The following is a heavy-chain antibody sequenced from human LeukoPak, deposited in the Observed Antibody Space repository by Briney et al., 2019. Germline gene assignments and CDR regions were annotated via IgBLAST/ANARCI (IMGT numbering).Heavy chain of an antibody. J-gene: IGHJ4*02. CDR1: GFTFSSYE. CDR2: ISSSSSYI. CDR3: ARDSAAGTIDY. V-gene: IGHV3-21*01. Sequence: PGGSLRLSCAVSGFTFSSYEMNWVRQAPGKGLEWVSSISSSSSYIYYADSVKGRFTISRDNAKNSLYLQMNSLRAEDTAVYYCARDSAAGTIDYWGQGTLVTVSS. D-gene: IGHD6-13*01.